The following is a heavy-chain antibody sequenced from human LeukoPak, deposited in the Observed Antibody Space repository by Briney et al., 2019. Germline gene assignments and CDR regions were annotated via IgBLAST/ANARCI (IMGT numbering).Heavy chain of an antibody. D-gene: IGHD2-21*01. CDR3: AKSIIDS. J-gene: IGHJ4*02. CDR2: ITNSGNSK. Sequence: GGSLRLSCAASEFTFSSYSMNWVRQAPGKGLEWVSYITNSGNSKSYADSVKGRFTISRDNTKNSLYLQMNGLRAEDTAVYYCAKSIIDSWGQGTLVTVSS. V-gene: IGHV3-48*01. CDR1: EFTFSSYS.